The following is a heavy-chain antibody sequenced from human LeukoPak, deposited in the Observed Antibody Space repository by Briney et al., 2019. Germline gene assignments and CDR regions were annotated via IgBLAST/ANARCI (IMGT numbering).Heavy chain of an antibody. D-gene: IGHD3-9*01. CDR2: IYTSGST. CDR1: GGSISSYY. J-gene: IGHJ4*02. V-gene: IGHV4-4*07. CDR3: ARDRSRYDILTGYASLDY. Sequence: SETLSLTCTVSGGSISSYYWSWVRQPAGKGLEWIVRIYTSGSTNYNPSLKSRVTMSVDTSKNQFSLKLSSVPAADTAVYYCARDRSRYDILTGYASLDYWGPGNLVTVSS.